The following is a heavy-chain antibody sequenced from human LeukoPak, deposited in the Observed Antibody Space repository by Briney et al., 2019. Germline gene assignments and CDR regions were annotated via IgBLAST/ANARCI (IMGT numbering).Heavy chain of an antibody. Sequence: TLSLTCAVSGGPFSGYFWSWIRQSSGKGLEWIGEIHNSGTTNYNPSLNSRVTISEDTSKNQFYLNLSSVTAADMAVYYCARRYYYNLGSFPFDFWGQGTLVTVSS. V-gene: IGHV4-34*01. CDR3: ARRYYYNLGSFPFDF. D-gene: IGHD3-10*01. CDR2: IHNSGTT. CDR1: GGPFSGYF. J-gene: IGHJ4*02.